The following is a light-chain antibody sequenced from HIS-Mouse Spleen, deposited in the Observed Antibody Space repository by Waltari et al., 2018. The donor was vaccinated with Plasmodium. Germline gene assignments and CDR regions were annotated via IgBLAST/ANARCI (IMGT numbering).Light chain of an antibody. CDR2: GAS. CDR1: QSVSSN. Sequence: EIVMTQSPATLSVSPGDRATLSCRASQSVSSNLAWYQQKPGQAPRLLIYGASTRATGIPARFSGSGSRTEFTLTISSLQSEDFAVYYCQQYNNWPAWTFGQGTKVEIK. J-gene: IGKJ1*01. V-gene: IGKV3-15*01. CDR3: QQYNNWPAWT.